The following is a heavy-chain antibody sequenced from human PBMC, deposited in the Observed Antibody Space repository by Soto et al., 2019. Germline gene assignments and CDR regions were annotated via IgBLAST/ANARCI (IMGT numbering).Heavy chain of an antibody. Sequence: SETLSLTCTVSGGSISSGGYYWSWIRQHPGKGLEWIGYIYYSGSTYYNPSLKSRVTISVDTSKNQFSLKLSSVTAADTAVYYCARRPSREQQLGHLDYWGQGTLVTVSS. CDR3: ARRPSREQQLGHLDY. V-gene: IGHV4-31*03. D-gene: IGHD6-13*01. CDR2: IYYSGST. J-gene: IGHJ4*02. CDR1: GGSISSGGYY.